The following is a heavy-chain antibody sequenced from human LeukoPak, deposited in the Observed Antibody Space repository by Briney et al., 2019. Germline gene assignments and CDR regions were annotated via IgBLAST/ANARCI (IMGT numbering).Heavy chain of an antibody. D-gene: IGHD2-8*01. CDR1: GFTFRSYA. Sequence: GGSLRLSCAASGFTFRSYAMSWVRQAPWKGLDWVSAISSGGDATYYADSVKGRFTISRDNSKNTLYLQMNSLRAEDTAVYYCAKRDTNGRYYFDYRGQGALVTVSS. J-gene: IGHJ4*02. CDR3: AKRDTNGRYYFDY. V-gene: IGHV3-23*01. CDR2: ISSGGDAT.